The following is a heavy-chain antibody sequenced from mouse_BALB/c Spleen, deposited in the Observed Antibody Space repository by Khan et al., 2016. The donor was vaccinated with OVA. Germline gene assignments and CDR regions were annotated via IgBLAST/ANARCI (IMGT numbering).Heavy chain of an antibody. CDR3: ARSTYRYAFAY. J-gene: IGHJ3*01. CDR2: MISSGNT. Sequence: EVQLQESGPSLVKPSQTLSLTCSVTGDSITSGYWNWIRKFPGNKLEYMGYMISSGNTYYNPSLNTRISITRHTSKNQYYLTLNSVTTEDTATYYCARSTYRYAFAYWGQGTLVTVAA. V-gene: IGHV3-8*02. CDR1: GDSITSGY. D-gene: IGHD2-14*01.